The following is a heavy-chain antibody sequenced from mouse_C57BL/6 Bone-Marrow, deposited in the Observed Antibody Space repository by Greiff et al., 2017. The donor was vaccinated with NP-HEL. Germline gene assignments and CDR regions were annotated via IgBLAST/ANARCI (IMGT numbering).Heavy chain of an antibody. V-gene: IGHV1-58*01. J-gene: IGHJ2*01. Sequence: EVHLVESGAELVRPGSSVKMSCKTSGYTFTSYGINWVKQRPGQGLEWIGYIYIGNGYTEYNEKFKGKATLTSDTSSSTAYMQLSSLTSEDSAIYFCAREESPSSYGDFDYWGQGTTLTVSS. D-gene: IGHD1-1*01. CDR1: GYTFTSYG. CDR3: AREESPSSYGDFDY. CDR2: IYIGNGYT.